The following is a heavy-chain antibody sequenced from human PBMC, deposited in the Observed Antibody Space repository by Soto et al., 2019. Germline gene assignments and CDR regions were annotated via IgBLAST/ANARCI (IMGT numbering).Heavy chain of an antibody. D-gene: IGHD2-2*01. V-gene: IGHV1-69*08. CDR1: GGTFSSYT. CDR2: IIPILGIA. CDR3: ARERSQGFRVPAAFFSDWFDL. Sequence: QVQLVQSGAEVKKPGSSVKVSCKASGGTFSSYTISWVRQAPGQGLEWMGRIIPILGIANYAQKFQGRVTITADKSTSTAYMELSRLRSEDTAVYYCARERSQGFRVPAAFFSDWFDLWGQGTLVTVSS. J-gene: IGHJ5*02.